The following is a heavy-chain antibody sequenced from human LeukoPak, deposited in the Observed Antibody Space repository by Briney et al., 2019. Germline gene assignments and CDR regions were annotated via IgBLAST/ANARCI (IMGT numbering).Heavy chain of an antibody. Sequence: VASVKVSSKASGYTFTGYYMHWVRQAPGQGLEWMGWINPNSGGTNYAQRFQGRVTMTRDTSISTAYMELSSLRSDDTAVYYCARLPGEHWGQGTLVTVSS. D-gene: IGHD3-10*01. CDR2: INPNSGGT. CDR3: ARLPGEH. CDR1: GYTFTGYY. J-gene: IGHJ1*01. V-gene: IGHV1-2*02.